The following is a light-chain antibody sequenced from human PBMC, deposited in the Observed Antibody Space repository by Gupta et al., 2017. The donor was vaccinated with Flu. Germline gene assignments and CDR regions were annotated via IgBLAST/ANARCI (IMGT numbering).Light chain of an antibody. Sequence: EIVLTQSPGSLSLSPGESATLSCRASQTLGYNNLAWYQQKPGQGPRLLIYGASTSATGVPDRFSVGGSGADFTLTISRLEPEDFAVYYCQQYHSSPTFGQGTKVEFK. V-gene: IGKV3-20*01. CDR3: QQYHSSPT. J-gene: IGKJ1*01. CDR2: GAS. CDR1: QTLGYNN.